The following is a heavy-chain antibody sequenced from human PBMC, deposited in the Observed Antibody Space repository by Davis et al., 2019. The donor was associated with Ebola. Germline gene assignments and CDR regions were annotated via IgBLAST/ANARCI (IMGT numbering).Heavy chain of an antibody. CDR1: GFVFSNYD. J-gene: IGHJ4*02. CDR2: VSGSGGHT. Sequence: GESLKISCAASGFVFSNYDMSWVRQVPGKGLEWVSTVSGSGGHTHYSDSVRGRFTISRDNAKKSLYLEMNSLRAEDTAVYYCATDNWGPALWGQGTLLTVSS. V-gene: IGHV3-23*01. CDR3: ATDNWGPAL. D-gene: IGHD7-27*01.